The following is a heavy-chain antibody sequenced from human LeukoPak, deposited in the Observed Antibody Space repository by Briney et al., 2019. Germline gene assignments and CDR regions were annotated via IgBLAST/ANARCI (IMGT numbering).Heavy chain of an antibody. CDR1: GGSISSYY. Sequence: PLETLSLTCTVSGGSISSYYWSWIRQPPGKGLEWIGYIYYSGSTNYNPSLKSRVTISVDTSKNQFSLKLSSVTAADTAVYYCARYQLLWFGELFPYYGMDVWGQGTTVTLSS. CDR3: ARYQLLWFGELFPYYGMDV. V-gene: IGHV4-59*08. J-gene: IGHJ6*02. CDR2: IYYSGST. D-gene: IGHD3-10*01.